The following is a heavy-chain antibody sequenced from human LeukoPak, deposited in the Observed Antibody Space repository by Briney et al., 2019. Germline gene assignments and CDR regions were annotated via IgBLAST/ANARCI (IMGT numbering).Heavy chain of an antibody. CDR3: ARHPEYYYDSSGYPP. CDR1: GGSISSNNW. J-gene: IGHJ5*02. V-gene: IGHV4-39*01. D-gene: IGHD3-22*01. Sequence: SETLSLTCAVSGGSISSNNWWNWVRQPPGKGLEWIGSIYYSGSTYYNPSLKSRVTISVDTSKNQFSLKLSSVTAADTAVYYCARHPEYYYDSSGYPPWGQGTLVTVSS. CDR2: IYYSGST.